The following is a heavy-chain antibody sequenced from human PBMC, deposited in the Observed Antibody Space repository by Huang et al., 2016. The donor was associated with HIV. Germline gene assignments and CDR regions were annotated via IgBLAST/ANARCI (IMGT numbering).Heavy chain of an antibody. CDR3: ARQWTILEWLLGLDV. J-gene: IGHJ6*02. V-gene: IGHV4-34*02. Sequence: QMQLQQRGAGLLKPSETLSLTCGVSGGSFTGHYLTWIRQAPGKGLEWIGEVNDSGATHYNPCRKGRVTISRDKSNRELSRNLRSVTAADTAVYDCARQWTILEWLLGLDVWGQGTTVIVSS. CDR1: GGSFTGHY. CDR2: VNDSGAT. D-gene: IGHD3-3*01.